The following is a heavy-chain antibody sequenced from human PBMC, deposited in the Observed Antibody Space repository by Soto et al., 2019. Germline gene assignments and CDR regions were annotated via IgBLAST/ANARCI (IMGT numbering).Heavy chain of an antibody. CDR3: VRVGAGWAFDI. D-gene: IGHD3-3*01. Sequence: EVQLVESGGGLVQPGGSLRLSCGASGFTFSRHWMHWVRQVPGKGLVWVSRITNDGSSTSYADSVKGRFTVSRDNAKNTLYLQMSSLRAEDTAVYYCVRVGAGWAFDIWGQGTTVTVSA. CDR2: ITNDGSST. V-gene: IGHV3-74*01. CDR1: GFTFSRHW. J-gene: IGHJ3*02.